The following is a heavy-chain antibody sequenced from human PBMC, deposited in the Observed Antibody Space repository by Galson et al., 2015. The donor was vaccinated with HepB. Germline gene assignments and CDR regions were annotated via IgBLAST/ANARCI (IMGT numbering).Heavy chain of an antibody. CDR3: ARLSVRLVPSGTDV. V-gene: IGHV3-11*01. CDR1: GFTFNEYD. CDR2: ISNGGATI. J-gene: IGHJ6*02. D-gene: IGHD3-16*01. Sequence: SLRLSCAASGFTFNEYDMSWIRQAPGKGLEWVSYISNGGATIYSADSVKGRFTISRDNAKNTLYLQLNSLRAEDTAVYYCARLSVRLVPSGTDVSGHGTPVIVS.